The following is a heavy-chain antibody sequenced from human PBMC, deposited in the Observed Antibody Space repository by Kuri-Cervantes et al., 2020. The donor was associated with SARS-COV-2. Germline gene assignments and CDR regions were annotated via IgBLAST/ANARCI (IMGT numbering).Heavy chain of an antibody. J-gene: IGHJ4*01. Sequence: GGSLRLSCAASGFTFSSYEMNWVRQAPGKGLEWVSYISSSGSTIYYADSVKGRFTISRDNAKNSLYLQMNSLRAEDTAVYYCARSHDSSGYYYSGSAYYFDYWGQGTLVTVSS. CDR2: ISSSGSTI. D-gene: IGHD3-22*01. CDR1: GFTFSSYE. V-gene: IGHV3-48*03. CDR3: ARSHDSSGYYYSGSAYYFDY.